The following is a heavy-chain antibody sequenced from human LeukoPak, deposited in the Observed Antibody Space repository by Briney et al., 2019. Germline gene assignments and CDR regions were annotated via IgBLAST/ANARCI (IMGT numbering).Heavy chain of an antibody. Sequence: SETLSLTCTVSGGSISDSHWSWIRQPPGNRPEWIGYISYTGSTNYNPSLKSRVTISVGTSKNQFSLKLSSVTAADTAVYYCASGSSGWYMVYWGQGTLVTVSS. CDR2: ISYTGST. D-gene: IGHD6-19*01. CDR1: GGSISDSH. CDR3: ASGSSGWYMVY. V-gene: IGHV4-59*01. J-gene: IGHJ4*02.